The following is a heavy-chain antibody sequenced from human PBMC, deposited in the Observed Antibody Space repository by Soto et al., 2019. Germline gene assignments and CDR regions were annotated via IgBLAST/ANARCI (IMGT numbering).Heavy chain of an antibody. V-gene: IGHV3-11*05. D-gene: IGHD5-12*01. Sequence: GGSLRISCAASGFTFSDYYMSWIRQAPEKGLESISYISSSNSYTNYAVSVKGRFTISRDNAKNSLYLQMNSLRAEDTAVYYCARAADSGYDFDYYYGMDVWGQGTTVTVSS. CDR2: ISSSNSYT. J-gene: IGHJ6*02. CDR1: GFTFSDYY. CDR3: ARAADSGYDFDYYYGMDV.